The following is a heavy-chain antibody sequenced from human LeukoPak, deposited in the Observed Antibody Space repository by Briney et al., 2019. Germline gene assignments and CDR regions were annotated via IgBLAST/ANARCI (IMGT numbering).Heavy chain of an antibody. CDR3: AKDLYGDYGGIDY. V-gene: IGHV3-23*01. CDR2: IRGSGGNT. Sequence: SGGSLRLSCAASGFTLSTYAMTWVRQAPGKGLEWVSVIRGSGGNTYYADSVKGRFTISRDNSKNTLYLQMNSLRAEDTAVYYCAKDLYGDYGGIDYWGQGTLVTVSS. CDR1: GFTLSTYA. D-gene: IGHD4-17*01. J-gene: IGHJ4*02.